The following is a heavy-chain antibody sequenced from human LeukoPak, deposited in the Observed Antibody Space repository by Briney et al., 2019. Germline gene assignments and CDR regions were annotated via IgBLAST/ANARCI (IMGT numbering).Heavy chain of an antibody. CDR3: ARADCSSTSCYLY. Sequence: ASVKVSCTASGYTFTSYGISWVRQAPGQGLEWMGWISAYNGNTNYAQKLQGRVTMTTDTSTSKDYMELRSLGSDDTAVYYCARADCSSTSCYLYWGQGTLVTVSS. D-gene: IGHD2-2*01. CDR2: ISAYNGNT. J-gene: IGHJ4*02. CDR1: GYTFTSYG. V-gene: IGHV1-18*01.